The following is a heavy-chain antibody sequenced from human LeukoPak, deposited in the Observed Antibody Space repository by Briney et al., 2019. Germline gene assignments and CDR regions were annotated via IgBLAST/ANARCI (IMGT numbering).Heavy chain of an antibody. CDR2: IKHSGST. CDR1: GGSFSGYY. Sequence: SETLSLSCAVYGGSFSGYYWGWIRQPPVKGLEWIGGIKHSGSTNYNPSLKSRVTISVDTSKNQFSLKLSSVTAADTAVYYCARVKDPGGYYYYYYMDVWGKGTTVTVSS. D-gene: IGHD3-16*01. V-gene: IGHV4-34*01. CDR3: ARVKDPGGYYYYYYMDV. J-gene: IGHJ6*03.